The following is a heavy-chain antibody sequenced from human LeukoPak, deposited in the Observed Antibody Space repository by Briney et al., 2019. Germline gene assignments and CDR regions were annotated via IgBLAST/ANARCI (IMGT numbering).Heavy chain of an antibody. V-gene: IGHV3-7*01. D-gene: IGHD6-19*01. Sequence: GGSLRLSCAASGFSVSNNFMAWVRQAPGKGLEWVAVINKDVTEKFYVGSVRGRFTISRDNARNSVFLQMNGLRADDTGMYYCARGRGWIFDYWGQGTLLTVSS. CDR3: ARGRGWIFDY. J-gene: IGHJ4*01. CDR2: INKDVTEK. CDR1: GFSVSNNF.